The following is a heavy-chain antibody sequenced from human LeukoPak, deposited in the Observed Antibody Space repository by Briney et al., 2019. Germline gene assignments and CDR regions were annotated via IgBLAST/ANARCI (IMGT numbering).Heavy chain of an antibody. V-gene: IGHV4-59*13. CDR3: ARNSGWPRVWFDL. CDR1: GGSSSNYY. J-gene: IGHJ5*02. Sequence: SETLSLTCTVSGGSSSNYYWNWIRQPPGKGLEGIGYIYYSGSTNYNPSLKSRVTISVDTSKNQFSLKLSSVTAADTAVYYCARNSGWPRVWFDLWGQGTLVTVSS. CDR2: IYYSGST. D-gene: IGHD6-19*01.